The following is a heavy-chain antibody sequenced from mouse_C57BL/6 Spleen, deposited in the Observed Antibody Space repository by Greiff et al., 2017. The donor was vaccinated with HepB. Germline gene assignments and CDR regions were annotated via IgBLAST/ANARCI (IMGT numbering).Heavy chain of an antibody. CDR2: INPSTGGT. Sequence: VQLQQSGPELVKPGASVKISCKASGYSFTGYYMNWVKQSPEKSLEWIGEINPSTGGTTYNQKFKAKATLTVDKSSSTAYMQLKSLTSEDSAVYYCARGDGYSYWYFDVWGTGTTVTVSS. D-gene: IGHD2-3*01. V-gene: IGHV1-42*01. CDR3: ARGDGYSYWYFDV. J-gene: IGHJ1*03. CDR1: GYSFTGYY.